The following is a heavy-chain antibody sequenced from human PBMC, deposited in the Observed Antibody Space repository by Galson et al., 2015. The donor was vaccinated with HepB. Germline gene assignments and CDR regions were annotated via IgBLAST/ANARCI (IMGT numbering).Heavy chain of an antibody. CDR2: IYPGDSDT. CDR3: ARRQGGSCTTPSCSSEY. CDR1: GYDFTSYW. V-gene: IGHV5-51*03. Sequence: QSGAEVKKPGQSLKISCKGSGYDFTSYWIGWVRQMPGKGLEYMGIIYPGDSDTRYSPSFQGQVTISADKSINTLYLQWNSLKASDTGMYYCARRQGGSCTTPSCSSEYWGQGTLVTVSS. D-gene: IGHD2-8*01. J-gene: IGHJ4*02.